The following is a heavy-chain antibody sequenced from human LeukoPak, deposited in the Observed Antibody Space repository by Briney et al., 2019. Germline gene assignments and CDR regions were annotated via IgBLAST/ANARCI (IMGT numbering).Heavy chain of an antibody. CDR3: ARGIKYFQH. CDR2: IYTSGST. Sequence: SETLSLTCTVSGGSISSGSYYWSWIRQPAGKGLEWIGRIYTSGSTNFNPSLKSRVTISVDTSKNQFSLKLSSVTAADTAVYYCARGIKYFQHWGQGTLVTVSS. J-gene: IGHJ1*01. D-gene: IGHD2-21*01. V-gene: IGHV4-61*02. CDR1: GGSISSGSYY.